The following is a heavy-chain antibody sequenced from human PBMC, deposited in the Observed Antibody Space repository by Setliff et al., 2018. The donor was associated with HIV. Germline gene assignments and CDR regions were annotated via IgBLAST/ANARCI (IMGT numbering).Heavy chain of an antibody. CDR2: IYHNGNT. J-gene: IGHJ3*02. CDR3: ATSLITVPPDAFDI. Sequence: KASETLSLTCTVAGGSTSSSSYYWGWIRQPPGMGLEWIASIYHNGNTYYNPSLKSRVTMSVDTSKNQFSLKLSSVTAADTAVYYCATSLITVPPDAFDIWGQGTMGTVSS. CDR1: GGSTSSSSYY. D-gene: IGHD4-4*01. V-gene: IGHV4-39*07.